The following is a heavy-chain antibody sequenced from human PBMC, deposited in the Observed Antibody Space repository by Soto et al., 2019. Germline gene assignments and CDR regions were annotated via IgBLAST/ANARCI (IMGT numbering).Heavy chain of an antibody. CDR1: GFTFSSYA. V-gene: IGHV3-23*01. CDR2: ISGSGGST. CDR3: AKVSSGWVDFDC. Sequence: EVQLLESGGGLVQPGGSLRLSCAASGFTFSSYAMSWVRQAPGKGLEWVSAISGSGGSTYYADSVKGRFTISRDNSKNTLYLQMNTLRAEDTAVYYCAKVSSGWVDFDCWGQGTLVTVSS. D-gene: IGHD6-19*01. J-gene: IGHJ4*02.